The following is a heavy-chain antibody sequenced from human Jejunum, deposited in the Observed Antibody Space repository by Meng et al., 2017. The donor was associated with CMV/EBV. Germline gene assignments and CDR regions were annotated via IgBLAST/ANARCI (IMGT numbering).Heavy chain of an antibody. Sequence: QGQLQPWGAGLLKPSETSSLTCAVYGGSFSEYYWNWIRQPPGKGLEWIGEINHDGGTHYNPSLKSRVTISVDKSKNQFSLKLRSVTAADTSVYYCVLYSNNIDYWGQGTLVTVSS. J-gene: IGHJ4*02. D-gene: IGHD6-13*01. V-gene: IGHV4-34*01. CDR2: INHDGGT. CDR1: GGSFSEYY. CDR3: VLYSNNIDY.